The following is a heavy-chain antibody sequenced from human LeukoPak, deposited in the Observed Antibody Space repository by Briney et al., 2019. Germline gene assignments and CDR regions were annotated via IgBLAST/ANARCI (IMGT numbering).Heavy chain of an antibody. V-gene: IGHV3-7*01. J-gene: IGHJ4*02. CDR3: ARDSPSSSSFAYDY. CDR2: IQLDGSEK. Sequence: GGSLRLSCVVSGFTFSTYWMTWVRQAPGKGLEWVANIQLDGSEKYYVDSVKGRFTISRDNAENSLYLQMNSLRVEDTAVYYCARDSPSSSSFAYDYWGQGALVTVSS. D-gene: IGHD6-13*01. CDR1: GFTFSTYW.